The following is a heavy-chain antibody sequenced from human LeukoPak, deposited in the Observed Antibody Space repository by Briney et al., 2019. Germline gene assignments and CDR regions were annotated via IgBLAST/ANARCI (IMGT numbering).Heavy chain of an antibody. D-gene: IGHD6-13*01. Sequence: GGSLRLSCAASGFTFSSYWMHWVRQAPGKGLVWVSRINTDGSSTSYADSVKGRSTISRDNAKNTLYLQMNSLRAEDTAVYYCARVDGSSWAYYFDYWGQGTLVTVSS. V-gene: IGHV3-74*01. CDR2: INTDGSST. CDR1: GFTFSSYW. CDR3: ARVDGSSWAYYFDY. J-gene: IGHJ4*02.